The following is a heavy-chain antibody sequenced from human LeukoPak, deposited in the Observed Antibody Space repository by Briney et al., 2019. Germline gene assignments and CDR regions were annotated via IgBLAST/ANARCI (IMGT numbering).Heavy chain of an antibody. J-gene: IGHJ3*02. CDR2: IRSDGSNK. V-gene: IGHV3-30*02. CDR1: GFTFSSYG. CDR3: VTPTSPQDDAFDI. Sequence: GGSLRLSCAVSGFTFSSYGMHWVRQAPGKGLEWVAFIRSDGSNKYYADSVKGRFTISRDNSKNTLYLQMNSLRAEDTAVYYCVTPTSPQDDAFDIWGQGTMVTVSS. D-gene: IGHD6-6*01.